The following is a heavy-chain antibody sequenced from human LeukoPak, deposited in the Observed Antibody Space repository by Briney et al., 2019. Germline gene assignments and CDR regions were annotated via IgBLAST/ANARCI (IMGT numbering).Heavy chain of an antibody. J-gene: IGHJ1*01. CDR3: ARDGRRYCSSTSCYPGQH. V-gene: IGHV1-2*02. CDR2: INPNSGGT. Sequence: GASVKVSCKASGYTFTGYYMHWVRQAPGQGLEWMGWINPNSGGTNYAQKFQGRVTMTRDTSISTAYMELSRLRSDDTAVYYCARDGRRYCSSTSCYPGQHWGQGTLVTVSS. CDR1: GYTFTGYY. D-gene: IGHD2-2*01.